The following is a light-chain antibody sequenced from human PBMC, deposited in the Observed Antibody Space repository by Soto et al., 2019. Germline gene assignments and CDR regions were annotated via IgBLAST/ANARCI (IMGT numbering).Light chain of an antibody. Sequence: DVQMTQSPSSLSASAGDRVTITCRASQSISSYLNWYQQKPGKAPKLLIYKASTLKSGVPSRFSGSGSGTEFTLTISSLQPDDFATYYCQHYNSYSEAFGQGTKVDIK. V-gene: IGKV1-5*03. CDR2: KAS. CDR3: QHYNSYSEA. CDR1: QSISSY. J-gene: IGKJ1*01.